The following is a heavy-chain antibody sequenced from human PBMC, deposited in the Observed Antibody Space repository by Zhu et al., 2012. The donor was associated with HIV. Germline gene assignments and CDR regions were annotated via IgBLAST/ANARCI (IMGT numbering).Heavy chain of an antibody. CDR2: MSYSGST. CDR1: GYSISSSNW. CDR3: ARIREDILTGYYYYYMER. V-gene: IGHV4-28*01. Sequence: QVQLQESGPGLVKPSDTLSLTCAVSGYSISSSNWWGWIRQPPGKGLEWIAYMSYSGSTYYNVSLKSRVTMSVDTSKNQFSLKLRSVTAVDTAVYYXARIREDILTGYYYYYMERLGQRDQRSTVSS. D-gene: IGHD3-9*01. J-gene: IGHJ6*03.